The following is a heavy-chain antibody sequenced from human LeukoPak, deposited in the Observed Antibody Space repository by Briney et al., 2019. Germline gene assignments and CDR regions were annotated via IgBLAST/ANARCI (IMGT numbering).Heavy chain of an antibody. CDR3: AREEADS. J-gene: IGHJ5*01. Sequence: GGSLRLSCAASGFTFSSYSMNWVRQAPGKGLEWVANIKQDGSEKYYVDSVKGRFTISRDNAKNSLYLQMNSLRAEDTAVYYCAREEADSWGQGTLVTVSS. V-gene: IGHV3-7*01. CDR1: GFTFSSYS. CDR2: IKQDGSEK.